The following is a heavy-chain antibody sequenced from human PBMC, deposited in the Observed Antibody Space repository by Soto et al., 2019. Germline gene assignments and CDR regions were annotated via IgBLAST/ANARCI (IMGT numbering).Heavy chain of an antibody. V-gene: IGHV4-30-2*01. Sequence: PSETLSLTCAVSGGSISGGGYSWNWIRQPPGKGLEYIGYIYHSGSTYYNPSLRSRVIMSLDKSKNHFSLRLSSVTAADTAVYYCARGGYSGYDFMFDYWGQGTLVTVSS. CDR3: ARGGYSGYDFMFDY. J-gene: IGHJ4*02. CDR2: IYHSGST. CDR1: GGSISGGGYS. D-gene: IGHD5-12*01.